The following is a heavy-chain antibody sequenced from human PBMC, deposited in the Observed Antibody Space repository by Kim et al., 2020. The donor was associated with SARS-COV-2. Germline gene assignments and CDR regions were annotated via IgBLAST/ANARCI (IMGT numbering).Heavy chain of an antibody. CDR1: GFTFSSYS. V-gene: IGHV3-21*01. CDR3: ARDGGTFGVVTMRY. Sequence: GGSLRLSCAASGFTFSSYSMNWVRQAPGKGLEWVSSISSSSSYIYYADSVKGRFTISRDNAKNSLYLQMNSLRAEDTAVYYCARDGGTFGVVTMRYWGQGTLVTVSS. D-gene: IGHD3-3*01. CDR2: ISSSSSYI. J-gene: IGHJ4*02.